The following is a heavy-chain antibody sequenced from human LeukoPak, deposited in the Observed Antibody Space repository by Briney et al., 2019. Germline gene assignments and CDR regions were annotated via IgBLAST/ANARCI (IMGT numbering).Heavy chain of an antibody. CDR1: GFTFSAHH. J-gene: IGHJ6*03. D-gene: IGHD6-25*01. Sequence: PGGSLRLSCATSGFTFSAHHMNWVRQAPGKGLEWVSGTTASGATTYYADSVKGRFTISRDSSQSTLYLQMNSLRAEDTAVYYCARAEAAGDNRGGYYYFYMDVWGKGTTVTVSS. CDR3: ARAEAAGDNRGGYYYFYMDV. V-gene: IGHV3-23*01. CDR2: TTASGATT.